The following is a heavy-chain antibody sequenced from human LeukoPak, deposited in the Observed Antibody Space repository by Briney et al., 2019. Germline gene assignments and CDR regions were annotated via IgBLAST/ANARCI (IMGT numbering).Heavy chain of an antibody. J-gene: IGHJ6*03. CDR2: ISSSSSYI. CDR1: GFIFSDFY. D-gene: IGHD3-10*01. V-gene: IGHV3-21*01. Sequence: GGSLRLSCSASGFIFSDFYMNWLRHAPGKGLEWVSSISSSSSYIYYADSVKGRFAISRDDAKNSLSLQMNSLRAEDTAVYYCARSGIKMVRGVIIKSPYHMDVWGKGTTVTVSS. CDR3: ARSGIKMVRGVIIKSPYHMDV.